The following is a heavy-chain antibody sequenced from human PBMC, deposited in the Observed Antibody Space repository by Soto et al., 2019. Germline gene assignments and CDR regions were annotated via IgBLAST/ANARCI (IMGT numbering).Heavy chain of an antibody. Sequence: GGSLRLSCAASGFTFSSYGMHWVRQAPGKGLEWVAVISYDGSNKYYADSVKGRFTISRDNSKNTLYLQMNSLRAEDTAVYYCAKGVAAAGPRGVNWFDPWGQGTLVTVSS. CDR1: GFTFSSYG. CDR2: ISYDGSNK. V-gene: IGHV3-30*18. D-gene: IGHD6-13*01. CDR3: AKGVAAAGPRGVNWFDP. J-gene: IGHJ5*02.